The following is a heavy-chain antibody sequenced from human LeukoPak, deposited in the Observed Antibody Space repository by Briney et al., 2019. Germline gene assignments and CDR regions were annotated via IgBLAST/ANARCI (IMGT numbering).Heavy chain of an antibody. CDR3: AKDVDSAMGYFDY. D-gene: IGHD5-18*01. J-gene: IGHJ4*02. CDR2: ITGGGDTT. V-gene: IGHV3-23*01. CDR1: GFTFSSYA. Sequence: TGGSLRLSCAASGFTFSSYAMTWVRQAPGKGLEWVSAITGGGDTTYYADSVKGRFTISRDNSKNTLYLQMNNLRAEDTAIYYCAKDVDSAMGYFDYWGQGTLVTVSS.